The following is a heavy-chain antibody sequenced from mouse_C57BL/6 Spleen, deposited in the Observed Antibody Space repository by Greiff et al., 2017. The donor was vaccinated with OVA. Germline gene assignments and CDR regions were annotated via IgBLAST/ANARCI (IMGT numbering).Heavy chain of an antibody. CDR1: GYTFTSYW. CDR2: INPSNGGT. D-gene: IGHD3-2*02. CDR3: ARGGSSGYLYYFDY. J-gene: IGHJ2*01. Sequence: QVQLQQPGTELVKPGASVKLSCKASGYTFTSYWMHWVKQRPGQGLEWIGNINPSNGGTKYNEQFQSKATLTVDKSSSTAYMQLSSLTSADSAVYYCARGGSSGYLYYFDYWGQGTTLTVSS. V-gene: IGHV1-53*01.